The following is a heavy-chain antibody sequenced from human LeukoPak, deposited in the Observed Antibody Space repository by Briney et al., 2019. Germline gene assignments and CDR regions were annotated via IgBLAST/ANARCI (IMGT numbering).Heavy chain of an antibody. CDR1: GGSISSGDYY. J-gene: IGHJ4*02. CDR2: IYYSGST. D-gene: IGHD6-13*01. CDR3: ARTYSSSWYDY. Sequence: SETLSLTCTVSGGSISSGDYYWSWIRQPPGKGLEWIGYIYYSGSTYYNPSLTSRVTISVDTSKNQFSLKLSSVTAADTAVYYCARTYSSSWYDYWGQGTLVTVSS. V-gene: IGHV4-30-4*01.